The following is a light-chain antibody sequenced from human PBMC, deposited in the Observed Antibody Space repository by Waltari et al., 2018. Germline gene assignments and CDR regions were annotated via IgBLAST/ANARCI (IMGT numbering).Light chain of an antibody. J-gene: IGKJ1*01. CDR3: QQYNSYPWT. CDR1: QSISSW. CDR2: KAS. Sequence: TLSASVGDRVTITCRASQSISSWLAWYQQKPGKAPKLLIYKASSLESGVPSRFSGSGSGTEFTLTISSLQPDDFATYYCQQYNSYPWTFGQGTKVEIK. V-gene: IGKV1-5*03.